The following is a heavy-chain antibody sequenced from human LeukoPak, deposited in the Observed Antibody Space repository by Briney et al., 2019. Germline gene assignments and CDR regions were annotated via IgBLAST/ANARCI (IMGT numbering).Heavy chain of an antibody. Sequence: GGSLRLSCAASGFTFSSYSMNWVRQAPGKGLEWVSSISSSSSYIYYADSVKGRFTISRDNAKNSLYLQMNSLRAGDTAVYYCARDPTGDRLFDYWGQGTLVTVSS. CDR3: ARDPTGDRLFDY. CDR1: GFTFSSYS. CDR2: ISSSSSYI. J-gene: IGHJ4*02. V-gene: IGHV3-21*01. D-gene: IGHD1-26*01.